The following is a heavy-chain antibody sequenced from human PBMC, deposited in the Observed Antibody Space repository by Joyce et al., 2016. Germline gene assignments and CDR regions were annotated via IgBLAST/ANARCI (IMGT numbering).Heavy chain of an antibody. CDR3: ARLMESLPDF. CDR1: GFTVSSHS. Sequence: EVQLVESGGGLVQPGGSLRLSCAASGFTVSSHSMTWVRQVRGRGLEWVSNIYPAGTIFYADSVKGRFTFFSDESKNTFYLDMKDLRADDTAIYYCARLMESLPDFWGQGTPVTVAS. D-gene: IGHD2-8*01. V-gene: IGHV3-66*01. CDR2: IYPAGTI. J-gene: IGHJ4*02.